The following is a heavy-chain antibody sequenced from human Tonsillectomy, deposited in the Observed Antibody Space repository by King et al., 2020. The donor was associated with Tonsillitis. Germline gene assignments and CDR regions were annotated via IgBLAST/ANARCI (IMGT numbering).Heavy chain of an antibody. CDR3: ARAYSSGWYGPEY. J-gene: IGHJ4*02. D-gene: IGHD6-19*01. V-gene: IGHV3-33*01. Sequence: VQLVESGGGVVQPGRSLKLSCAASGFTFSNYAMHWVRQAPGKGLEWVTVISYDGINKYYADSVKGRFTISRDNDKNTLSLQMNSRRAEDTSVYYCARAYSSGWYGPEYWGQGTLVTVSS. CDR1: GFTFSNYA. CDR2: ISYDGINK.